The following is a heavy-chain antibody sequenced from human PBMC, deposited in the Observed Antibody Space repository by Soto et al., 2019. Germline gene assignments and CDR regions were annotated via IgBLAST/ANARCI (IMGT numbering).Heavy chain of an antibody. CDR1: GDSMTRSVW. Sequence: PSETLSLTCAVSGDSMTRSVWWTWVRQPPGKGLEWIGEVFHTGNTNYNPSLKSRVTMSVDKSTNEFSLKVTSVTAADTAIYYCARKAWVRFDYWGQGALVTGSP. CDR2: VFHTGNT. V-gene: IGHV4-4*02. D-gene: IGHD2-21*01. CDR3: ARKAWVRFDY. J-gene: IGHJ4*02.